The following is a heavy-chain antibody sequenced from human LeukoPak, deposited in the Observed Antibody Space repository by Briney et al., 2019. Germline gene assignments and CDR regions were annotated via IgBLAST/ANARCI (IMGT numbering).Heavy chain of an antibody. V-gene: IGHV3-30-3*01. CDR2: ISYDGTNK. CDR1: GFTFSSYA. CDR3: ARDSDSSGWYPDY. Sequence: GGSLRLSCAASGFTFSSYAMHWVRQAPGKGLEWVAVISYDGTNKYYADSVKGRFTISRDNSKNTLYLQMNSLRAEDTALHYCARDSDSSGWYPDYWGQGTLVTVSS. D-gene: IGHD6-19*01. J-gene: IGHJ4*02.